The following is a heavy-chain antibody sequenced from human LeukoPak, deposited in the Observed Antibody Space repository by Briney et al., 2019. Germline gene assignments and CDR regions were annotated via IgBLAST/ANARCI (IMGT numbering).Heavy chain of an antibody. CDR1: GGSISSYY. Sequence: SETLSLTCTVSGGSISSYYWSWIRQPPGKGLEWIGYIYYSGSTDYNPSLKSRVTISVDTSKNQFSLKLSSVTAADTAVYYCASEKKFYGGNSRWFDPWGQGTLVTVSS. J-gene: IGHJ5*02. D-gene: IGHD4-23*01. CDR3: ASEKKFYGGNSRWFDP. CDR2: IYYSGST. V-gene: IGHV4-59*01.